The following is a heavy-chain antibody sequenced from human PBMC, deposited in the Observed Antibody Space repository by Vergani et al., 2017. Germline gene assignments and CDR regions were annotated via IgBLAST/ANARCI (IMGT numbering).Heavy chain of an antibody. V-gene: IGHV4-31*03. CDR2: IYYSGST. J-gene: IGHJ4*02. D-gene: IGHD3-22*01. Sequence: QVQLQESGPGLVKPSQTLSLTCTVSGGSISSGGYNWSWIRQHPGKGLEWIGYIYYSGSTYYNPSLKSRVTISVDTSKNQFSLKLSSVTAADTAVYYCARGGITMIVSYWGQGTLVTVSS. CDR1: GGSISSGGYN. CDR3: ARGGITMIVSY.